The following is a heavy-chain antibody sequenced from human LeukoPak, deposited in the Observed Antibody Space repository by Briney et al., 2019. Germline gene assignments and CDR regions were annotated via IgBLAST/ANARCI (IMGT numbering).Heavy chain of an antibody. D-gene: IGHD5-18*01. CDR1: GGSFSGYY. J-gene: IGHJ4*02. CDR2: INHSGST. Sequence: SETLSLTCAVYGGSFSGYYWSWIRQPPGKGLEWIGEINHSGSTNYNPPLKSRVIISVDTSKNQFSLKLSSVTAADTAVYYCARGRYSYGLPFDYWGQGTLVTVSS. CDR3: ARGRYSYGLPFDY. V-gene: IGHV4-34*01.